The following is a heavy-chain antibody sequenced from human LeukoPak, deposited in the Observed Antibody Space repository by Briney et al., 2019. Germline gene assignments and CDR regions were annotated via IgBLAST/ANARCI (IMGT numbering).Heavy chain of an antibody. J-gene: IGHJ3*02. CDR3: ARVMGATYYDFWSGYPYDAFDI. Sequence: SETLSLTCAVYGGSFSGYYWSWIRQPPGKGLEWIGEINHSGSTNYNPSLKSRVTISVDTSKNQFSLKLGSVTAADTAVYYCARVMGATYYDFWSGYPYDAFDIWGQGTMVTVSS. CDR1: GGSFSGYY. D-gene: IGHD3-3*01. CDR2: INHSGST. V-gene: IGHV4-34*01.